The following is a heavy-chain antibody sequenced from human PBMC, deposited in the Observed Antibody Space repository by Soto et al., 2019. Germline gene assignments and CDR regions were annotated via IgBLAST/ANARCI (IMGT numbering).Heavy chain of an antibody. V-gene: IGHV5-10-1*01. CDR2: IDPRDSYT. J-gene: IGHJ3*02. CDR3: ARHHPPRMITFGGVIVNGAFDI. CDR1: GYSXTSYW. Sequence: PGQAKKIPSKGSGYSXTSYWIGGMRQMPGKGLEWMGRIDPRDSYTNYSPSFQGHVTISADKSISTASLQWSSLKASDTAMYYCARHHPPRMITFGGVIVNGAFDIWGQGTMVTVSS. D-gene: IGHD3-16*02.